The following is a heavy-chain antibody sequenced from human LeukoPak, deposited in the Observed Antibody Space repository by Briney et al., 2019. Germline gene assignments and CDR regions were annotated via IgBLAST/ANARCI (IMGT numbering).Heavy chain of an antibody. D-gene: IGHD3-10*01. J-gene: IGHJ5*02. CDR1: GRSISSGGYF. CDR2: IYYSGST. CDR3: ARSYGSGSYSWFDP. V-gene: IGHV4-31*03. Sequence: SETLSLTCTVSGRSISSGGYFRSWFRQHPGKGLERIGNIYYSGSTYYNPSLKSRVTISVDTSKNHFSLKLRSVTAADTAVYYCARSYGSGSYSWFDPWGQGTLVTVSS.